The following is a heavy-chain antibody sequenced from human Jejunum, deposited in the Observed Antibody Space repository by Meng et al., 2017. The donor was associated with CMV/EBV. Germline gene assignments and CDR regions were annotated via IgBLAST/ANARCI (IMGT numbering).Heavy chain of an antibody. D-gene: IGHD3-3*01. V-gene: IGHV4-59*11. CDR3: ARGAYDFWSGYYGNAFDI. J-gene: IGHJ3*02. CDR2: IYDSGST. Sequence: SISPHYWSWIRQPPGKGLEWIGYIYDSGSTNYNPSLKSRVTISVDTSKNQFSLKLSSVTAADTAVYYCARGAYDFWSGYYGNAFDIWGQGTMVTVSS. CDR1: SISPHY.